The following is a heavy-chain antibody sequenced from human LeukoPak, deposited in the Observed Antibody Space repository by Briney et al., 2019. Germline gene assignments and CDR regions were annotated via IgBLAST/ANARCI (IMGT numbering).Heavy chain of an antibody. Sequence: GGSLRLSCAASGFTFSDYYMSWIRQAPGKGLEWVSYISSSGSTIYYADSVKGRFTISRDNAKNSLYLQMSSLRAEDTAVYYCARGRVGATSNWFDPWGQGTLVTVSS. CDR3: ARGRVGATSNWFDP. CDR2: ISSSGSTI. D-gene: IGHD1-26*01. J-gene: IGHJ5*02. V-gene: IGHV3-11*01. CDR1: GFTFSDYY.